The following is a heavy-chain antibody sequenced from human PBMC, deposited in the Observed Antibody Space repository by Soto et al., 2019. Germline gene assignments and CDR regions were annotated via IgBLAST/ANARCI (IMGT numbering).Heavy chain of an antibody. D-gene: IGHD2-2*01. CDR3: ASGGSSTSFYYYGIDV. Sequence: GGSLRLSCAASGFTFSTHGMHWVRQAPGKGLEWVAVIWYDGSNKYYANSVKGRFTISRDNSKNTLYLQMNSLRAEDTAVYYCASGGSSTSFYYYGIDVWGQGTTVTVSS. CDR2: IWYDGSNK. J-gene: IGHJ6*02. CDR1: GFTFSTHG. V-gene: IGHV3-33*01.